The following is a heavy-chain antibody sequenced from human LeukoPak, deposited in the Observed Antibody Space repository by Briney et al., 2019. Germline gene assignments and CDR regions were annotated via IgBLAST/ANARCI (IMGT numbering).Heavy chain of an antibody. CDR2: IYYSGST. J-gene: IGHJ4*02. D-gene: IGHD5-18*01. CDR3: ARSWITAMVEPYYFDY. V-gene: IGHV4-59*01. CDR1: GGSISSYY. Sequence: SETLSLTCTVSGGSISSYYWSWIRQPPGKGLEWIGYIYYSGSTNYNPSLKSRVTISVDTSKNQFSLKLSSVTAADTAVYYCARSWITAMVEPYYFDYWGQGTLVTVSS.